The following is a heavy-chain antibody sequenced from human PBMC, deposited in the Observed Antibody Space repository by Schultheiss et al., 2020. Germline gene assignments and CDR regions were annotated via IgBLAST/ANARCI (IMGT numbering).Heavy chain of an antibody. CDR1: GGSVSSYY. D-gene: IGHD6-13*01. J-gene: IGHJ3*01. Sequence: SETLSLTCTVSGGSVSSYYWSWIRQPPGKGLEWIGYIYYSGSTNNTSLKSRVTISIDTSKNQFSLKLSSVSAADTAVYYCVRQARLAAAGPLAFDVWGQGTMVTVSS. V-gene: IGHV4-59*08. CDR2: IYYSGST. CDR3: VRQARLAAAGPLAFDV.